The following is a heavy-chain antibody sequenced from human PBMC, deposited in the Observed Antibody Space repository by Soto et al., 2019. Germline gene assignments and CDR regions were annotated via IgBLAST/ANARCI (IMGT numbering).Heavy chain of an antibody. CDR2: IYYSGST. D-gene: IGHD6-19*01. V-gene: IGHV4-31*03. Sequence: SETLSLTCTVSGGSISSGGYYWSWIRQHPGKGLEWIGYIYYSGSTYYNPSLKSRVTISADTSKNQFSLKLSSVTAADTAVYYCARGTNSSGWYLDYWGQGTLVTVSS. CDR1: GGSISSGGYY. CDR3: ARGTNSSGWYLDY. J-gene: IGHJ4*02.